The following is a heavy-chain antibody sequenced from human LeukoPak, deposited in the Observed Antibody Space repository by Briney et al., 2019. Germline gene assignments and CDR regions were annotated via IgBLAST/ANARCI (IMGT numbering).Heavy chain of an antibody. CDR3: ARDDIVVLHY. V-gene: IGHV3-21*01. CDR2: ISSSSSYI. D-gene: IGHD3-22*01. CDR1: GFTFSSYS. J-gene: IGHJ4*02. Sequence: NSGGSLRLSCAASGFTFSSYSMNWVRQAPGKGLEWVSSISSSSSYIYYADPVKGRFTISRDNAKNSLYLQMNSLRAEDTAVYYCARDDIVVLHYWGQGTLVTVSS.